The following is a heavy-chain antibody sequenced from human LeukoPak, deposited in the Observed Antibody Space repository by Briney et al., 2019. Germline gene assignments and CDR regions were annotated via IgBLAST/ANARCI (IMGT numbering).Heavy chain of an antibody. J-gene: IGHJ4*02. D-gene: IGHD1-7*01. CDR1: GFTFSRDW. V-gene: IGHV3-23*01. CDR3: AKKKRELRGFDY. CDR2: IGGSGGST. Sequence: PGGSLRLSCAASGFTFSRDWMHWVRQAPGKGLVWVSVIGGSGGSTYYADSVKGRFTISRDNSKNTLYLQMSSLRAEDTAVYYCAKKKRELRGFDYWGQGTLVTVSS.